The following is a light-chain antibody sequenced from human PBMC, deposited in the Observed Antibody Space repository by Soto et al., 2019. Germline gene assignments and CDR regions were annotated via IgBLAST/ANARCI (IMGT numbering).Light chain of an antibody. V-gene: IGLV2-14*03. J-gene: IGLJ2*01. CDR3: NSYTSSSTLVV. CDR1: SSDVGGYNY. Sequence: QSALTQPASVSGSPGQSITISCTGTSSDVGGYNYVSWYQHHPGKAPKLMIYDVSNRPSGVSNRFSGSKSGNTASLTITGLQAEDEADYYCNSYTSSSTLVVFGGGTQLTVL. CDR2: DVS.